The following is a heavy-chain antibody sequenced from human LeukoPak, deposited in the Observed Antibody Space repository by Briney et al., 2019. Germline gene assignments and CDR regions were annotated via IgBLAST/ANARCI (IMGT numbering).Heavy chain of an antibody. J-gene: IGHJ4*02. CDR1: GFTVSSSY. Sequence: QTGGSLRLSCAASGFTVSSSYMNWVRQSPGKGLEWVSVIYSGGRTNYADSVKGRFTISRDNSKNTLYLQMSSLRAEDTAVYYCAKKGLVGATDLRAFDYWGQGTLVTVSS. D-gene: IGHD1-26*01. CDR3: AKKGLVGATDLRAFDY. V-gene: IGHV3-53*01. CDR2: IYSGGRT.